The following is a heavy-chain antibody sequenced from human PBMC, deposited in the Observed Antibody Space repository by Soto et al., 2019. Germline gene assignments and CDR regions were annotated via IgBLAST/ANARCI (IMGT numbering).Heavy chain of an antibody. CDR2: ISGSGGST. J-gene: IGHJ5*02. CDR1: GFTFSSYA. Sequence: EVQLLESGGGLVQPGGSLRLSCAASGFTFSSYAMSWVRQAPGKALEWVSAISGSGGSTYYADSVKGRFNISRDNSNNTLNLQMNSMRAEDTAVYYCANDPIPDIAGWFDPWGQGTMVIFSS. CDR3: ANDPIPDIAGWFDP. V-gene: IGHV3-23*01. D-gene: IGHD2-15*01.